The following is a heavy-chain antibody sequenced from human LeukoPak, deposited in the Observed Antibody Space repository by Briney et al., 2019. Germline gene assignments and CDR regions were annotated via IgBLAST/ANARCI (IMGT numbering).Heavy chain of an antibody. V-gene: IGHV1-18*01. Sequence: GASVKVSCKASGYTFTSYGISWVRQAPGQGLEWMGWISAYNGNTNYAQKLQGRATMTTDTSTSTAYMELRSLRSDDTAVYYCARIALGYCTNGVCSYFDYWGQGTLVTVSS. J-gene: IGHJ4*02. CDR3: ARIALGYCTNGVCSYFDY. D-gene: IGHD2-8*01. CDR1: GYTFTSYG. CDR2: ISAYNGNT.